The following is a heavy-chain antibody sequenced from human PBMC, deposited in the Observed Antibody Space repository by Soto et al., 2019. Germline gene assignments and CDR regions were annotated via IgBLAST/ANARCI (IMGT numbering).Heavy chain of an antibody. CDR1: GFTFSDYY. V-gene: IGHV3-11*06. CDR3: ARVPSDFWSGFSHLRRTDYYFDY. J-gene: IGHJ4*02. D-gene: IGHD3-3*01. CDR2: ISSSSSYT. Sequence: GGSLRLSCAASGFTFSDYYMSWIRQAPGKGLEWVSYISSSSSYTNYADSVKGRFTISRDNAKNSLYLQMNSLRAEDTAVYYCARVPSDFWSGFSHLRRTDYYFDYWGQGTLVTVSS.